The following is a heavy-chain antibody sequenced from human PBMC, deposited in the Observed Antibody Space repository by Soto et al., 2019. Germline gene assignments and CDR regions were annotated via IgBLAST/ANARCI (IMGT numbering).Heavy chain of an antibody. CDR2: ISSSGSTI. CDR1: GFTFSDYY. D-gene: IGHD4-17*01. J-gene: IGHJ4*02. CDR3: ARDADYGDYGLSFDY. V-gene: IGHV3-11*01. Sequence: GGSLRLSCAASGFTFSDYYMSWIRQAPGKGLEWVSYISSSGSTIYYADSVKGRFTISRDNAKNSLYLQMNSLRAEDTAVYYCARDADYGDYGLSFDYWGQGTLVTVSS.